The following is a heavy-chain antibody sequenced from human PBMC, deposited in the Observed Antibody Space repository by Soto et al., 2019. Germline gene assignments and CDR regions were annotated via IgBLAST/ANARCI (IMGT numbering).Heavy chain of an antibody. CDR1: GGAIPSSSYY. J-gene: IGHJ4*02. D-gene: IGHD1-26*01. CDR3: AVGSSGFYYIY. V-gene: IGHV4-39*05. CDR2: IYYSGST. Sequence: SATPSLTAPRTGGAIPSSSYYWGWIRQPPGKGLEWIGSIYYSGSTYHNPPLKSRVTISKDTSKNQFSLKLSSVTAADTAVFYCAVGSSGFYYIYWGQG.